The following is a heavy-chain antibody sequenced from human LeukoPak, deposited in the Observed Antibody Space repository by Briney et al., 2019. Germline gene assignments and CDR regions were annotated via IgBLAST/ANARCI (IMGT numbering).Heavy chain of an antibody. CDR1: GFTFSSYA. CDR2: ISGSGGST. Sequence: SGGSLRLSCEASGFTFSSYAMSWVRQAPGKGLEWVSAISGSGGSTYYADSVKGRFTISRDNSKNTLYLQMNSLRAEDTAVYYCAKTRPLDSSSWSHGDYWGQGTLVTVSS. J-gene: IGHJ4*02. D-gene: IGHD6-13*01. V-gene: IGHV3-23*01. CDR3: AKTRPLDSSSWSHGDY.